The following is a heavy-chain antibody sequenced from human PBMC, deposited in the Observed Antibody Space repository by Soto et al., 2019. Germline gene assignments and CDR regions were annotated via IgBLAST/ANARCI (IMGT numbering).Heavy chain of an antibody. CDR1: GFTFRNYW. J-gene: IGHJ4*02. CDR3: ARGIEHYSGTSGYYHFDY. V-gene: IGHV3-74*01. D-gene: IGHD3-22*01. CDR2: ITSDGSST. Sequence: GGSLRLSCAGSGFTFRNYWMNWARQAPGKGLVWVSRITSDGSSTTYADSVKGRFIISRDNAKNTLYLQMNSLRAEDTAVYYCARGIEHYSGTSGYYHFDYGGQGTLVTVSS.